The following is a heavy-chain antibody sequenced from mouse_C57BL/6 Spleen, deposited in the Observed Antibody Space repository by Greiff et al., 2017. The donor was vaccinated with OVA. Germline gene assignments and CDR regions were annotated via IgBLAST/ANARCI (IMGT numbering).Heavy chain of an antibody. CDR1: GYSFTGYY. CDR2: INPSTGGT. J-gene: IGHJ4*01. V-gene: IGHV1-42*01. CDR3: ARPGAYYALAY. Sequence: EVQLQQSGPELVKPGASVKISCKASGYSFTGYYMNWVKQSPEKSLEWIGEINPSTGGTTYNQKFKAKATLTVDKSSSTAYMQLKRLTSEAAAFYYCARPGAYYALAYWGQGTSVTVSS. D-gene: IGHD1-1*02.